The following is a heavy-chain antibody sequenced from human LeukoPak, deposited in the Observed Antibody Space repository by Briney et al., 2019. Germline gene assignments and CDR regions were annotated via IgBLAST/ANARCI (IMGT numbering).Heavy chain of an antibody. CDR2: IYTSGST. CDR3: ARVDRDGSDY. Sequence: SETLSLTCTVSGGSIDSYYWSWIRQPAGKGLEWIGRIYTSGSTNYNPSLKSRVTMSLDTSKNQFSLKLTSVTAADTAVYYCARVDRDGSDYWGQGTLVTVSS. CDR1: GGSIDSYY. V-gene: IGHV4-4*07. J-gene: IGHJ4*02.